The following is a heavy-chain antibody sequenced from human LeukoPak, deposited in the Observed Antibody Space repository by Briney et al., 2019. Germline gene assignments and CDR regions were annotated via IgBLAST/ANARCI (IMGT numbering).Heavy chain of an antibody. Sequence: SSETLSLTCTVSGGSMSSCYWSWIRQPPGKGLEWIGYIYYSGTTNYNPSLKSRVTISVDTSKNQFSLKLRSVTAADTAVYYCARGVYIAAAQYGYWGQGTLVTVSS. CDR2: IYYSGTT. V-gene: IGHV4-59*01. CDR3: ARGVYIAAAQYGY. D-gene: IGHD6-13*01. CDR1: GGSMSSCY. J-gene: IGHJ4*02.